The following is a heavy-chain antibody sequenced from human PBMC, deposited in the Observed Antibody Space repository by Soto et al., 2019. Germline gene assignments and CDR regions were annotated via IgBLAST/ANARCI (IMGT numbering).Heavy chain of an antibody. V-gene: IGHV3-7*05. CDR3: ARDVSPGTSSLYLDAFDI. Sequence: EVQLEESGGDLVQPGGSLRVSCSASGFTLSSYWMTWVRQAPGKGLEWVANMNRDGSKQSYLDSVRGRFTISRDNVRQSLYLQMNSLRADDTALYYCARDVSPGTSSLYLDAFDIWGQGTMVTVSS. D-gene: IGHD6-13*01. CDR1: GFTLSSYW. J-gene: IGHJ3*02. CDR2: MNRDGSKQ.